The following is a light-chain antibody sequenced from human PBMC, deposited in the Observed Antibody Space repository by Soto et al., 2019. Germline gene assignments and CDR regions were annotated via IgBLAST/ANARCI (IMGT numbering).Light chain of an antibody. Sequence: EIVLTQSPGTLSLSPGERATLSCRASQTVSSRFLAWYQQKPGQAPRVLIYGASIRATGIPDRFSGSGSGTHFTLTISRLEPEDFAVYYCQQYGSSPRYTFGQGTKLEIK. J-gene: IGKJ2*01. CDR2: GAS. V-gene: IGKV3-20*01. CDR1: QTVSSRF. CDR3: QQYGSSPRYT.